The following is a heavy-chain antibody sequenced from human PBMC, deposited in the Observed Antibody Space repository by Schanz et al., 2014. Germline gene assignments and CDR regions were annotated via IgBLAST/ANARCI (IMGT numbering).Heavy chain of an antibody. V-gene: IGHV1-69*06. CDR3: ASSGAGYSSSWDFDY. Sequence: VQLVQSGAEVKRPGASVRVSCKASGGTFSRLTFSWVRQAPGQGLEWMGWMNPDSGNTGYAQKFQGRVTITADKSTFTAYMDVSSLRSEDTAVYYCASSGAGYSSSWDFDYWGQGTLVTVSS. CDR2: MNPDSGNT. CDR1: GGTFSRLT. D-gene: IGHD6-13*01. J-gene: IGHJ4*02.